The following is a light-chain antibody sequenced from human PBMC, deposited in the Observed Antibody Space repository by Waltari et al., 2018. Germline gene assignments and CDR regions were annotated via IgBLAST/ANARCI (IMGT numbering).Light chain of an antibody. CDR3: CSYAGSRIVE. V-gene: IGLV2-23*02. CDR1: SSDVGNYNL. Sequence: QSALTQPASVSGSPGQSITISCTGTSSDVGNYNLVSWYQHHPGKVPKLMIYEVTKRPSGISNRFSGSKSGNTASLTISGLQAEDEGDYYCCSYAGSRIVEFGGGTKMTVL. J-gene: IGLJ2*01. CDR2: EVT.